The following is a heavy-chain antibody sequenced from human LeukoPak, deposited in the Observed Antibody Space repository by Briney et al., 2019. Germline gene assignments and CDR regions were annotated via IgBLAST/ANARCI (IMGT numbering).Heavy chain of an antibody. Sequence: GGSLRLSCAASGFIFSDYTMNWVRQAPGKGLEWVSSINYDSSFIHYAASVKGRFTISRDNAKNSLYLHMNGLRAEDTAVYYCARAALGPATFDYWGQGTLVTVSS. CDR3: ARAALGPATFDY. CDR1: GFIFSDYT. J-gene: IGHJ4*02. D-gene: IGHD6-13*01. V-gene: IGHV3-21*06. CDR2: INYDSSFI.